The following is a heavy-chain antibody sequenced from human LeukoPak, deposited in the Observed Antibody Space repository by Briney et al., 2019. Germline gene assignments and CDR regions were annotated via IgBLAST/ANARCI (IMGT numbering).Heavy chain of an antibody. CDR3: AKDHDDFWRGYPQYYFDS. Sequence: GGSLRLSCAASGFTFSDYGIHWVRQAPGKGLEWVAFIRYDGSKIHYGDSVKGRFTISRDNSKNTLYLQMNSLRAEDTAVYNCAKDHDDFWRGYPQYYFDSWGQGTLVTVSS. CDR1: GFTFSDYG. CDR2: IRYDGSKI. J-gene: IGHJ4*02. V-gene: IGHV3-30*02. D-gene: IGHD3-3*01.